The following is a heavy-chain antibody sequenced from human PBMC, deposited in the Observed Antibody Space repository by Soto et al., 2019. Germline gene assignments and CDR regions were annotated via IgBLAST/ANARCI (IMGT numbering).Heavy chain of an antibody. CDR1: DGSLSSYY. CDR2: IFYTGST. Sequence: QVQLQESGPGLVKPSETLSLTCTVSDGSLSSYYWSWIRQPPGKGLEWIGHIFYTGSTNYSPSLKSRATISLDTYKTQLSLNLTSVTASDTAAYYCARLGYSGYGSGKWGQGTLVTVSS. D-gene: IGHD5-12*01. CDR3: ARLGYSGYGSGK. J-gene: IGHJ4*02. V-gene: IGHV4-59*08.